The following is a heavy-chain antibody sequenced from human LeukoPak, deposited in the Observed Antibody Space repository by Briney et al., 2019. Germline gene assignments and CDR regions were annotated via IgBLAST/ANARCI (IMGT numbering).Heavy chain of an antibody. V-gene: IGHV1-2*02. CDR2: INPNSDNT. Sequence: ASVKVSCKTSGYALAGLYIHRVLQAPGQGLEWMGWINPNSDNTNFAQNFQGRVTMTKDTSISTAYMELSSLRSDDTAVYYCATAETEGSTVTTRGVRQPIDYGCQVTLVTVSS. J-gene: IGHJ4*02. D-gene: IGHD4-17*01. CDR1: GYALAGLY. CDR3: ATAETEGSTVTTRGVRQPIDY.